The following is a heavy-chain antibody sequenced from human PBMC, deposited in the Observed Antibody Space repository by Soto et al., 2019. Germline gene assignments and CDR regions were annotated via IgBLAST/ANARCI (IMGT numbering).Heavy chain of an antibody. D-gene: IGHD6-13*01. CDR2: ISSDGSNK. CDR1: GFSFSSYG. CDR3: AKGYSSSWLGYFDY. Sequence: QVQLVESGGGVVQPGTSLRLSCAASGFSFSSYGIHWVRQAPGKGLEWVAVISSDGSNKYFADSVKGRFTISRDNSKNTLYLQMHSLRTEDTAVYYCAKGYSSSWLGYFDYWGQGTLVTVSS. V-gene: IGHV3-30*18. J-gene: IGHJ4*02.